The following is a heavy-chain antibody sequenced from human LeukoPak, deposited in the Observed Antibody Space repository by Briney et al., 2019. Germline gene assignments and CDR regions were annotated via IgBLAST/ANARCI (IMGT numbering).Heavy chain of an antibody. J-gene: IGHJ4*02. CDR2: ISGEGGRT. D-gene: IGHD2-15*01. CDR1: GFTFDDYA. Sequence: GGSLRLSCAASGFTFDDYAMHWVRQPPGKGLEWVSLISGEGGRTKYADSVKGRFTISRDNSKNSLYLQMNSLRTEDTALYYCAKDRYCSGGTCSGGFDYWGQGTLVAVSS. CDR3: AKDRYCSGGTCSGGFDY. V-gene: IGHV3-43*02.